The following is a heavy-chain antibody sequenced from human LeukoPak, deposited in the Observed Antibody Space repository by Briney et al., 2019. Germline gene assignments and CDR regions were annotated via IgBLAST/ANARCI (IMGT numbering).Heavy chain of an antibody. V-gene: IGHV3-30*02. CDR3: AKDTLIYYYGSGSSFDY. J-gene: IGHJ4*02. CDR2: IRYDGSNK. CDR1: GFTFSSYG. D-gene: IGHD3-10*01. Sequence: GGSLRLSCAASGFTFSSYGMHWVRQAPGKGLEWVAFIRYDGSNKYYADSVKGRFTIPRDNSKNTLYLQMNSLRAEDTAVYYCAKDTLIYYYGSGSSFDYWGQGTLVTVSS.